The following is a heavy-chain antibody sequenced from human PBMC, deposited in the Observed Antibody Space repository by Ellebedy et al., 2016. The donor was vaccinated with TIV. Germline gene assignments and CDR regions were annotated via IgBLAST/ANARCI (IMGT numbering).Heavy chain of an antibody. Sequence: GSLRLSCAVYGGSFTGYYYSWIRQPPGKGLEWIGEINQSGSATYNPSLKGRVTISVDMSKNQFSLRLTSVTAADTAVYYCARVAFGSGWYMDVWGKGTTVTVSS. J-gene: IGHJ6*03. D-gene: IGHD6-19*01. CDR3: ARVAFGSGWYMDV. CDR1: GGSFTGYY. CDR2: INQSGSA. V-gene: IGHV4-34*01.